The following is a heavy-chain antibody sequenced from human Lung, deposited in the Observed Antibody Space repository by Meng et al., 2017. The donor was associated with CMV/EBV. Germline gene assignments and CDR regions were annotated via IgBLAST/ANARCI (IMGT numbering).Heavy chain of an antibody. CDR2: INPNSGGT. J-gene: IGHJ4*02. D-gene: IGHD6-13*01. V-gene: IGHV1-2*02. Sequence: ASXXVSXKASGYTFTGYYMHWVRQAPGQGLEWMGWINPNSGGTNYAQKFQGRVIMTRDTSISTDYMELSRLRSDDTAVYYCARGVAAAPTIYYFDYWGQGTLVTVSS. CDR1: GYTFTGYY. CDR3: ARGVAAAPTIYYFDY.